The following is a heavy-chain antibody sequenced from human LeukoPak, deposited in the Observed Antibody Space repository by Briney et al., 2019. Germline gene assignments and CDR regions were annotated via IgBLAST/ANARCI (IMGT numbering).Heavy chain of an antibody. CDR3: ARRLGYCSSTSCYTPSWFDP. Sequence: SETLSLTCAVYGGSFSGYYWSWIRQPPGKGLEWIGEISHSGSTNYNPSLKSRVTISVDTSKNQFSLKLSSVTAADTAVYYCARRLGYCSSTSCYTPSWFDPWGQGTLVTVSS. J-gene: IGHJ5*02. CDR2: ISHSGST. CDR1: GGSFSGYY. V-gene: IGHV4-34*01. D-gene: IGHD2-2*02.